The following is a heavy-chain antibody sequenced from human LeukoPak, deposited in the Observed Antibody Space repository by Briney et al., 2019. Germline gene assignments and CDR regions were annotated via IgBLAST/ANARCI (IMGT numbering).Heavy chain of an antibody. D-gene: IGHD3-10*01. Sequence: PGGSLRLSCAASGFTFSNAWMNWVRQAPGKGLEWVAVISYEGGTQHYADSVKGRFIISRDNPRNTLYLQMNILRTEDTAVYYCAKEGTPQVSTWYDLWGQGTQVIVSS. J-gene: IGHJ5*02. CDR3: AKEGTPQVSTWYDL. CDR2: ISYEGGTQ. V-gene: IGHV3-30*18. CDR1: GFTFSNAW.